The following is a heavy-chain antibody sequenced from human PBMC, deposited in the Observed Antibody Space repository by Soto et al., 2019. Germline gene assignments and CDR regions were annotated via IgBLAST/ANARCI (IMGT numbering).Heavy chain of an antibody. J-gene: IGHJ5*02. CDR2: IISFLDKT. Sequence: QVLLVQSGAELKKPGSSLKVSCKASGGSLSSYPISWLRQAPGQGLEWMGRIISFLDKTDYAQKFQGRVTFTADKSTTTVYLELSSLTSDDTAVYYCARPVAAAVGYHWFDPWGQGTLVTVSS. D-gene: IGHD6-13*01. CDR3: ARPVAAAVGYHWFDP. CDR1: GGSLSSYP. V-gene: IGHV1-69*02.